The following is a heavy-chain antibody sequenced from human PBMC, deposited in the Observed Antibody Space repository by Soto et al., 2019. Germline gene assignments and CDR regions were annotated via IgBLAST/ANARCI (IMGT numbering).Heavy chain of an antibody. CDR1: GFTFSSYA. V-gene: IGHV3-23*01. Sequence: EVQLLESGGGLVQPGGSLRLSCAASGFTFSSYAMSWVRQAPGKGLEWVSAISGSGGSTYYADSVKGRFTISRDNSKNTLYLQMNSLRAEDTAVYYCAISPLSIVVVVAASFDYWGQGTLVTVSS. CDR3: AISPLSIVVVVAASFDY. D-gene: IGHD2-15*01. CDR2: ISGSGGST. J-gene: IGHJ4*02.